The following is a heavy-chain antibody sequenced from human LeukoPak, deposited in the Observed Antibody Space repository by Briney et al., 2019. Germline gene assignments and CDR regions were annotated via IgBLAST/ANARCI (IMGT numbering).Heavy chain of an antibody. J-gene: IGHJ4*02. D-gene: IGHD5-24*01. CDR3: ARDEGDGYNYGFDY. CDR1: GGSISSYY. CDR2: IYYSGST. V-gene: IGHV4-39*07. Sequence: PSETLSLTCTVSGGSISSYYWGWIRQPPGKGLEWIGSIYYSGSTYYNPSLKSRVTISVDTSKNQFSLKLSSVTAADTAVYYCARDEGDGYNYGFDYWGQGTLVTASS.